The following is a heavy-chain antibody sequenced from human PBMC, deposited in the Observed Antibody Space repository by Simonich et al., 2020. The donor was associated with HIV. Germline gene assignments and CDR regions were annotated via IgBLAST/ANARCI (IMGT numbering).Heavy chain of an antibody. D-gene: IGHD3-16*01. CDR2: NNPTTGGT. Sequence: QVQLVQSGAEVKKPGASVKVSCKASGYTFTGYYMHWVRQAPGQGLEWVGLNNPTTGGTNYAPKFPGRVTMTRDTSISTAYMEVNRLRSDDTAVYYCARAELFEGWFDPWGQGTLVTVSS. V-gene: IGHV1-2*06. CDR3: ARAELFEGWFDP. J-gene: IGHJ5*02. CDR1: GYTFTGYY.